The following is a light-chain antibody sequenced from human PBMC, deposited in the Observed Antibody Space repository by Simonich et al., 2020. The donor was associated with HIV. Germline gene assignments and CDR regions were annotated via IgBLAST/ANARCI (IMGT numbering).Light chain of an antibody. J-gene: IGKJ4*01. V-gene: IGKV3-15*01. Sequence: EMVMTQSPATLSLSPGERATLSCRASQSVSSKLAWYQQKPGQAPRLLIYGASTRATGIPAMFSGSGSGTEFTLTISSLQSEDFAVYYCQQYNNWPALTFGGGTKVEIK. CDR2: GAS. CDR3: QQYNNWPALT. CDR1: QSVSSK.